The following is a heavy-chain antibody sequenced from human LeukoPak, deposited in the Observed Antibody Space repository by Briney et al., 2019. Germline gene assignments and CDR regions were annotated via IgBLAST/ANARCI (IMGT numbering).Heavy chain of an antibody. CDR3: ASEYYDILTGYSRGMDV. Sequence: ASVKVSCKTSGYTFTSYYIHWVRQAPGQGLEWMGIINPSGGSTSYAQKFQGRVTMTRDTSTSTVYMYLSSLRSEDTAVYYCASEYYDILTGYSRGMDVWGQGTTVTVSS. CDR2: INPSGGST. J-gene: IGHJ6*02. CDR1: GYTFTSYY. D-gene: IGHD3-9*01. V-gene: IGHV1-46*01.